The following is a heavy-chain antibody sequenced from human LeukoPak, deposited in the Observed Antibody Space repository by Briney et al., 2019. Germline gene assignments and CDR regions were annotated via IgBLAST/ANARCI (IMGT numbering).Heavy chain of an antibody. D-gene: IGHD3-3*01. J-gene: IGHJ4*02. CDR1: GGSFSGYD. Sequence: SETLSLTCAVYGGSFSGYDWSWIRQPPGKGLEWIGEINHSGSTNYNPSLKSRVTISVDTSKNQFSLKLSSVTAADTAVYYCARGRLDYDFWSGYYTGNRIYFDYWGQGTLVTVSS. CDR3: ARGRLDYDFWSGYYTGNRIYFDY. V-gene: IGHV4-34*01. CDR2: INHSGST.